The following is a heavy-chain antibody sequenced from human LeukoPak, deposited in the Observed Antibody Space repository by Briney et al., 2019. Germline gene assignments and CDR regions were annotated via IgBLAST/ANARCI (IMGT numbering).Heavy chain of an antibody. D-gene: IGHD2-21*02. Sequence: ASVKVSCKASGYTFTTFDINWVRQATGQGLEWMGWVSPNSGITGYAQTFQDRVTITGDTSISTAYMELSSLRSEDTAVYYCARGSPGGGDVETWGQGTLVTVSS. CDR3: ARGSPGGGDVET. V-gene: IGHV1-8*03. CDR1: GYTFTTFD. CDR2: VSPNSGIT. J-gene: IGHJ4*02.